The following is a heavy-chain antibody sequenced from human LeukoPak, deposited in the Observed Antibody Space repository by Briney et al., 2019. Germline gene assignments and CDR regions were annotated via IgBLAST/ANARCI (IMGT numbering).Heavy chain of an antibody. Sequence: PSETLSLTCAVYGGSFSGYYWSWIRQPPGKGLEWIGEINHSGSTNYNPSLKSRVTISVDTSKNQFSLKLSSVTAADTAVYYCARGGPRGLAYWGQGTPVTVSS. D-gene: IGHD3-10*01. CDR3: ARGGPRGLAY. CDR2: INHSGST. J-gene: IGHJ4*02. V-gene: IGHV4-34*01. CDR1: GGSFSGYY.